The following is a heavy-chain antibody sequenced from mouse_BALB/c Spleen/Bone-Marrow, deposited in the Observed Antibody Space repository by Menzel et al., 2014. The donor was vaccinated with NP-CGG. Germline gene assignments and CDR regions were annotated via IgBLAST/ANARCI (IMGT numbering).Heavy chain of an antibody. D-gene: IGHD2-4*01. CDR3: ARHGITRLLDY. J-gene: IGHJ2*01. CDR1: GFTFSSYA. CDR2: ISSGGSYT. Sequence: EVKLVESGGGLVKPGGSLKLSCAASGFTFSSYAMSWVRQTPEKRLEWVATISSGGSYTYYPDSVKGRFTISRDNAKNTLYLQMSSLRSEDTAMYYCARHGITRLLDYWGQGTTHTVSS. V-gene: IGHV5-9-3*01.